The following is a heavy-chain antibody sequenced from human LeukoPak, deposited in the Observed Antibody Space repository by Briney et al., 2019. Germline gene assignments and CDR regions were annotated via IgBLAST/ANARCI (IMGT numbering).Heavy chain of an antibody. D-gene: IGHD1-1*01. CDR2: IYRSGNS. CDR1: ELTVSRNY. Sequence: GGSLRLSCAASELTVSRNYMSWVRQAPGKGLEWVSVIYRSGNSYYTDSVKGRFTISRDNSKNTVYLQMKSLRAEDTAIYYCARAGYTTNWEFDYWGQGTLVTVSS. CDR3: ARAGYTTNWEFDY. J-gene: IGHJ4*02. V-gene: IGHV3-66*01.